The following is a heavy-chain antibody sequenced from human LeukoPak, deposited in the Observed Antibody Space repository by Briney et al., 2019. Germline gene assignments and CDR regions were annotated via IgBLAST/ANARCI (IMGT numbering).Heavy chain of an antibody. CDR1: GFTFSGYA. J-gene: IGHJ4*02. CDR2: IGGGAGST. CDR3: AKDIWVYGAYAGDYSDY. Sequence: GGSLRLSWAAAGFTFSGYAMSWVRKPAGKGLEWVSFIGGGAGSTYYAHSVKGRLTVSRDNSKNTLYLQMNSLRAEDTAVYYCAKDIWVYGAYAGDYSDYWGQGTLVTVSS. V-gene: IGHV3-23*01. D-gene: IGHD2-8*01.